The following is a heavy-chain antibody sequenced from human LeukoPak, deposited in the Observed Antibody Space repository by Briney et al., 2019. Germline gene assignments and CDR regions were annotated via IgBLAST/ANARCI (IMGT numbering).Heavy chain of an antibody. D-gene: IGHD4-17*01. Sequence: GGSLRLSCAASGFTFSSYAMSWVRQAPGKRLEWVSAISHSAYTTYYADSVKGRFTISRDNSKNTLYLQMNSLRAEDTAIYYCANQRTTVTSRAFDYWGQGTLVTVSS. V-gene: IGHV3-23*01. CDR3: ANQRTTVTSRAFDY. J-gene: IGHJ4*02. CDR2: ISHSAYTT. CDR1: GFTFSSYA.